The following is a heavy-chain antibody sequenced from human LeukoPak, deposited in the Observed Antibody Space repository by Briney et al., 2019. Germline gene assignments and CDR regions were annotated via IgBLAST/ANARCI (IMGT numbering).Heavy chain of an antibody. CDR3: ASTESGLYFDY. V-gene: IGHV3-9*01. J-gene: IGHJ4*02. Sequence: PGRSLRLSCAASGFTFDDYAMHWVRQAPGKGLEWVSGISWNSGSIGYADSVKGRFTISRDNAKNTLSLQMSSLRAEDTAVYYCASTESGLYFDYWGQGTLVTVSS. D-gene: IGHD2-2*01. CDR1: GFTFDDYA. CDR2: ISWNSGSI.